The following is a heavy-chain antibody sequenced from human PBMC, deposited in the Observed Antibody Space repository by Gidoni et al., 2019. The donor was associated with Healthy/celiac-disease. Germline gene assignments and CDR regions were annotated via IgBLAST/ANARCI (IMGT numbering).Heavy chain of an antibody. Sequence: EVQLVESGGGLVQPGGSLRLSCAASGFTFSSYAMHWVRQAPGKGLEYVSAISSNGGSTYYANSVKGRFTISRDNSKNTLYLQMGSLRAEDMAVYYCARGYPGGPPLLRFLDNGAFDIWGQGTMVTVSS. V-gene: IGHV3-64*01. J-gene: IGHJ3*02. CDR2: ISSNGGST. D-gene: IGHD3-3*01. CDR3: ARGYPGGPPLLRFLDNGAFDI. CDR1: GFTFSSYA.